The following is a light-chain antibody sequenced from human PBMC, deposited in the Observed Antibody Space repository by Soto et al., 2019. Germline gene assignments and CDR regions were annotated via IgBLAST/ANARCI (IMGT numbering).Light chain of an antibody. V-gene: IGKV1-6*01. J-gene: IGKJ1*01. CDR2: SSS. Sequence: AIRMTQSPSSLSASVGDRVTITCRASQDIRNDLGWYQQKPGRAPKLLIYSSSTLQSGVPSRFNGSGSGTDFTLSISSLQPEDFATYYCLQDYAFSWTFGQGTNVEVK. CDR3: LQDYAFSWT. CDR1: QDIRND.